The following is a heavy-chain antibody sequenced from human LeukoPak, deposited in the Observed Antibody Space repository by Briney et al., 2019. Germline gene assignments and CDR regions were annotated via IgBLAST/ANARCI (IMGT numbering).Heavy chain of an antibody. CDR1: GYRFTSYW. D-gene: IGHD2-2*01. J-gene: IGHJ4*02. CDR3: ARPYCGGSSCYDPYITVPPTLDY. Sequence: GESLQISCQGSGYRFTSYWIGWVRQMPGKGLEWMGIIYPGDSDTRYSPSFQGQVTISADKSISTAYLQWSSLKASDTAMYYCARPYCGGSSCYDPYITVPPTLDYWGQGTLVTVSS. V-gene: IGHV5-51*01. CDR2: IYPGDSDT.